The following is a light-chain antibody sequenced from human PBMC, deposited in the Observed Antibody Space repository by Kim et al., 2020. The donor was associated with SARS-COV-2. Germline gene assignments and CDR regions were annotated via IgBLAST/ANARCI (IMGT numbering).Light chain of an antibody. CDR2: AAS. CDR1: QSISSY. CDR3: QQSYSLPGT. Sequence: DIQLTQSPSSLSASVGDRVTITCRASQSISSYISWFQQRPGKAPKLLIYAASSLQSGVPSRFSGSGSGADCTLTISSLQPEDFATYFCQQSYSLPGTFGQGTKVDIK. J-gene: IGKJ1*01. V-gene: IGKV1-39*01.